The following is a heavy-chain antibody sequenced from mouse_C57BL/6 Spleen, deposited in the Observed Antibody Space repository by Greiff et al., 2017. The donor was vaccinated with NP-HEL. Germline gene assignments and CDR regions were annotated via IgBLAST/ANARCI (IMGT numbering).Heavy chain of an antibody. Sequence: QVQLQQSGAELVKPGASVKISCKASGYAFSSYWMNWVKQRPGKGLEWIGQIYPGDGDTNYNGKFKGKATLTADKSSSTAYMQLSSLTSEDSAVYFCARPDDYYGSSHFDYWGQGTTLTVSS. V-gene: IGHV1-80*01. J-gene: IGHJ2*01. CDR1: GYAFSSYW. CDR2: IYPGDGDT. D-gene: IGHD1-1*01. CDR3: ARPDDYYGSSHFDY.